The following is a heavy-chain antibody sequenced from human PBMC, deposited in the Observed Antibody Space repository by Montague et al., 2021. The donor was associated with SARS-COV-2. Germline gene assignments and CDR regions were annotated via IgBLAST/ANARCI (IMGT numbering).Heavy chain of an antibody. CDR1: GFSLSTSGMC. D-gene: IGHD2-15*01. J-gene: IGHJ6*02. V-gene: IGHV2-70*01. CDR3: ARIVEGRSYYGMDV. Sequence: PALVKPTQTLTLTCTFSGFSLSTSGMCVSWIRQPPGKALEWLALIDWDDDKYYSTSLKTRLTISKDTSKNQVVLTMTNMDPVDTATYYCARIVEGRSYYGMDVWGQGTTVTVSS. CDR2: IDWDDDK.